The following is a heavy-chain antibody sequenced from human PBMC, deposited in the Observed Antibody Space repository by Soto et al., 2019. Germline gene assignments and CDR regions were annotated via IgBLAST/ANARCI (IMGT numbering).Heavy chain of an antibody. Sequence: LGESLKISCKGSGYSFTNYWIGWVRQMPGKGLEWMGIIYPGDSDTRYSPSFQGQVTISTDKSISTAYLQWSSLRASDSAMYYCARSRITGSTWTFDYWGQGTLVTVSS. CDR3: ARSRITGSTWTFDY. CDR1: GYSFTNYW. CDR2: IYPGDSDT. D-gene: IGHD1-20*01. J-gene: IGHJ4*02. V-gene: IGHV5-51*01.